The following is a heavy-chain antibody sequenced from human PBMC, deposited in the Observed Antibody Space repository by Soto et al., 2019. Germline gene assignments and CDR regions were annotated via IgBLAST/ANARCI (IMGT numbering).Heavy chain of an antibody. V-gene: IGHV1-8*01. CDR2: INPNTGYT. CDR3: VRGRVMITFGVVIVIDY. D-gene: IGHD3-16*02. J-gene: IGHJ4*02. Sequence: GASVKVSCKASGYTFTSYDINWVRQATGQGLEWMGWINPNTGYTDYAQKFQDRVTMTGNTSITTAYMGLSSLRSEDTAVYYCVRGRVMITFGVVIVIDYWGQGSPVTVSS. CDR1: GYTFTSYD.